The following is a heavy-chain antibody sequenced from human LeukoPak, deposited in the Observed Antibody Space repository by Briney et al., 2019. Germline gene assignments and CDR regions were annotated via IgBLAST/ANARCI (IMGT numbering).Heavy chain of an antibody. Sequence: PSETLSLTCTVSGGSISSSSYYWGWIRQPPGKGLEWIGSIYYSGSTYYNPSLKSRVTISVDTSKNQFSLKLSSVTAADTAVYYCAREEQLTLAHFDYWGQGTLVTVSS. V-gene: IGHV4-39*07. D-gene: IGHD6-13*01. CDR3: AREEQLTLAHFDY. CDR2: IYYSGST. J-gene: IGHJ4*02. CDR1: GGSISSSSYY.